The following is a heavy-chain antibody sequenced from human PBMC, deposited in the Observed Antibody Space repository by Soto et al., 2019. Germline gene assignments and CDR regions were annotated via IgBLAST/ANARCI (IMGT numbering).Heavy chain of an antibody. D-gene: IGHD5-18*01. Sequence: GGSLRLSCAASGFTFSSYAMHWVRQAPGKGLEWVAVISYDGSNKYYADSVKGRFTISRDNSKNTLYLQMNSLRAEDTAVYYCAKGTGYTSGTNDAFDIWGQGTMVTVSS. J-gene: IGHJ3*02. CDR2: ISYDGSNK. CDR1: GFTFSSYA. CDR3: AKGTGYTSGTNDAFDI. V-gene: IGHV3-30-3*01.